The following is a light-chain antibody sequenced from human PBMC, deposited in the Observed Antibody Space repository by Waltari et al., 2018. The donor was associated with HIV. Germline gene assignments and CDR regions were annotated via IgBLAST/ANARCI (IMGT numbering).Light chain of an antibody. CDR3: QQNYNTPQT. J-gene: IGKJ5*01. V-gene: IGKV1-39*01. CDR2: SAS. Sequence: MQMTHSQSPLSAPLGGRATITGRASPNNKNDLDWYQQRPGKAPKLLVFSASTRESGVPARFSGSGSGTDFTLTVSSLQPEDFATYYCQQNYNTPQTFGEGTRVEIK. CDR1: PNNKND.